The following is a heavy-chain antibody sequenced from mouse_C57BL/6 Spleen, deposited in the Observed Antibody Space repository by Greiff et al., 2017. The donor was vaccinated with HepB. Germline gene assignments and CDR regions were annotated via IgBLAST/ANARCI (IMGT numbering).Heavy chain of an antibody. J-gene: IGHJ4*01. Sequence: EVHLVESGPGMVKPSQSLSLTCTVTGYSITSGYVWHWIRHFPGNKLEWMGYISYSGSTNYNPSLKSRISITHDTSKNHFFLKLNSVTTEDTATYYCARATVVAYYYAMDYWGQGTSVTVSS. D-gene: IGHD1-1*01. CDR3: ARATVVAYYYAMDY. V-gene: IGHV3-1*01. CDR1: GYSITSGYV. CDR2: ISYSGST.